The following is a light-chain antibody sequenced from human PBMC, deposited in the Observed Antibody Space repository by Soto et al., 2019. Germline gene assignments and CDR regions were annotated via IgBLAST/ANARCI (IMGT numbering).Light chain of an antibody. CDR3: SSYTGSSTLV. J-gene: IGLJ1*01. CDR2: GNS. Sequence: QSVLTQPPSVSGAPGQRVTISCTGSSSNIGAGYDVHWYQQLPGTAPKLLIYGNSNRPSGVPDRFSGSKSGTSASLAITGLQAEDEADYYCSSYTGSSTLVFGTGTKVTVL. CDR1: SSNIGAGYD. V-gene: IGLV1-40*01.